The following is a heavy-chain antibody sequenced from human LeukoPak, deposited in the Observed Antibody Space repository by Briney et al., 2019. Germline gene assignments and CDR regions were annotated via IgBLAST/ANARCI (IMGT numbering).Heavy chain of an antibody. Sequence: GGSLRLSCTASGFTFGDYAMSWVRQAPGKGLEWVGFIRSKAYGGTTEYAASVKGRFTISRDDSKSIAYLQMNSLKTEDTAVYYSTRRIVVVPLDDYWGQGTLVTVSS. CDR1: GFTFGDYA. D-gene: IGHD3-22*01. J-gene: IGHJ4*02. CDR3: TRRIVVVPLDDY. V-gene: IGHV3-49*04. CDR2: IRSKAYGGTT.